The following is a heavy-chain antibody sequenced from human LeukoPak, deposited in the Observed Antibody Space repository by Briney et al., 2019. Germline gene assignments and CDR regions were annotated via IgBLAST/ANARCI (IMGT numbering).Heavy chain of an antibody. J-gene: IGHJ4*02. CDR2: ISYDGSNK. D-gene: IGHD1-1*01. Sequence: PGRSLRLSCAASGFTFSSYAMHRVRQAPGKGLEWVAVISYDGSNKYYADSVKGRFTISRDNSKNTLYLQMNSLRAEDTAVYYCARGGRTTLFDYWGQGTLVTVSS. CDR1: GFTFSSYA. CDR3: ARGGRTTLFDY. V-gene: IGHV3-30-3*01.